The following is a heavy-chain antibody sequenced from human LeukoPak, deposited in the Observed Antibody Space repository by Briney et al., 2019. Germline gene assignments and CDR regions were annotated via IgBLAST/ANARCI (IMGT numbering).Heavy chain of an antibody. J-gene: IGHJ4*02. D-gene: IGHD6-13*01. CDR2: INSDGSST. CDR3: ASGYSSSWAYDY. V-gene: IGHV3-74*01. Sequence: GGPLRLSCAASGFTFSSYWMHWVRQAPGKGLVWVSRINSDGSSTSYADSVKGRFTISRDNAKNTLYLQMNSLRAEDTAVYYCASGYSSSWAYDYWGQGTLVTVSS. CDR1: GFTFSSYW.